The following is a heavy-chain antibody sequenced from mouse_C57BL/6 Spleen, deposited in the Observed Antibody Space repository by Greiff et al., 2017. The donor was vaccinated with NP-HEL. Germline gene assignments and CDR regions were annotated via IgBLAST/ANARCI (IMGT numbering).Heavy chain of an antibody. V-gene: IGHV1-76*01. CDR2: IYPGSGNT. Sequence: KQSGAELVRPGASVKLSCKASGYTFTDYYINWVKQRPGQGLEWIARIYPGSGNTYYNEKFKGKATLTAEKSSSTAYMQLSSLTSEDSAVYFCARRGTGKGFAYWGQGTLVTVSA. J-gene: IGHJ3*01. D-gene: IGHD3-3*01. CDR3: ARRGTGKGFAY. CDR1: GYTFTDYY.